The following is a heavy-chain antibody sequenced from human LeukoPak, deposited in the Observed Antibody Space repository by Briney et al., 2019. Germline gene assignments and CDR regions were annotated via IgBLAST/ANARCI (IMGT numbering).Heavy chain of an antibody. Sequence: KESGPTLVKPTQTLMLTCTFSGFSLNTSGVGVGWIRQPPGKALEWLVLIYWDDDKRYSPSLKSRLTITKDTSKNQVVLTMTNMDPVDTATYYCAHSRWGAGDFDYWGQGTLVTVSS. V-gene: IGHV2-5*02. J-gene: IGHJ4*02. CDR1: GFSLNTSGVG. CDR3: AHSRWGAGDFDY. CDR2: IYWDDDK. D-gene: IGHD7-27*01.